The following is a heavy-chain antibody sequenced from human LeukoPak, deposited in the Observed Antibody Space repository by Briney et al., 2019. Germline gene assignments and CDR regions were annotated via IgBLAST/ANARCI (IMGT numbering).Heavy chain of an antibody. CDR1: GDSVSSNSAA. CDR3: ARGQYIYGDYRYYMDV. CDR2: TYYRSKWYN. V-gene: IGHV6-1*01. Sequence: SQTLSLTCAISGDSVSSNSAAWNWIRQSPSRGLEWLGRTYYRSKWYNDYAVSVKSRITINPDTSKNQFSLQLNSVTPEDTAVYYCARGQYIYGDYRYYMDVWGKGTTVTISS. D-gene: IGHD4-17*01. J-gene: IGHJ6*03.